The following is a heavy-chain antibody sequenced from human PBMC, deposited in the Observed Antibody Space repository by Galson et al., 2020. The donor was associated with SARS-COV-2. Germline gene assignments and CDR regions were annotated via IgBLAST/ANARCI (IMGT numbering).Heavy chain of an antibody. D-gene: IGHD3-3*01. CDR3: ARERQPDYDFWSGYYTGMGGYYYYYMDV. V-gene: IGHV4-39*07. CDR1: GGSISSSSYY. Sequence: SETLSLTCTVSGGSISSSSYYWGWIRQPPGKGLEWIGSIYYSGSTYYNPSIKSRVTISVDTSKNQFSLKLSSVTAADTAVYYCARERQPDYDFWSGYYTGMGGYYYYYMDVWGKGTTVTVSS. CDR2: IYYSGST. J-gene: IGHJ6*03.